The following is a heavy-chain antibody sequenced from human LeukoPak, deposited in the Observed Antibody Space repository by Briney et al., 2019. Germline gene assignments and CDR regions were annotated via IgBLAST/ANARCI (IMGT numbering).Heavy chain of an antibody. J-gene: IGHJ4*02. CDR1: GFTFSNAW. V-gene: IGHV3-15*01. D-gene: IGHD5-18*01. CDR3: TTEVIERYSYGLSHFDY. CDR2: IKSKTDGGTT. Sequence: GRSLRLSCAASGFTFSNAWMSWVRQAPGKGLEWVGRIKSKTDGGTTDYAAPVKGRFTISRDDSKNTLYLQMNSLKTEDTAVYYCTTEVIERYSYGLSHFDYWGQGTLVTVSS.